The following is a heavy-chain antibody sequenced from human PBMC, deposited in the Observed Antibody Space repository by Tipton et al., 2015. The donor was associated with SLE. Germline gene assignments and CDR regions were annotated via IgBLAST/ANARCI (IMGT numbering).Heavy chain of an antibody. V-gene: IGHV3-21*03. CDR3: ARGIRYYDFWSGPFDY. D-gene: IGHD3-3*01. CDR1: GFTFSSYS. CDR2: ISSSSSHI. Sequence: SLRLSCAASGFTFSSYSMNWVRQAPGKGLEWVSSISSSSSHIYYADSVKGRFTISRDNAKNSLYLQMNSLRAEDTAVYYCARGIRYYDFWSGPFDYWGQGTLVTVSS. J-gene: IGHJ4*02.